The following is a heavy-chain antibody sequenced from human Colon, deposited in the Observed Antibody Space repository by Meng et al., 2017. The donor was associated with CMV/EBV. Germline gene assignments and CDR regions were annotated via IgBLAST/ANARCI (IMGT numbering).Heavy chain of an antibody. V-gene: IGHV1-46*01. Sequence: ASVKVSCKASGYTFTNYYMHWVRQAPGQGLEWMGIINPSGGSTSYAQKFQGRVTMTRDTSTSTVYMELSSLRSEDTAVYYCARVGQAGYCSSTSCYKGVDYWGQGTLVTVSS. CDR2: INPSGGST. CDR1: GYTFTNYY. CDR3: ARVGQAGYCSSTSCYKGVDY. D-gene: IGHD2-2*02. J-gene: IGHJ4*02.